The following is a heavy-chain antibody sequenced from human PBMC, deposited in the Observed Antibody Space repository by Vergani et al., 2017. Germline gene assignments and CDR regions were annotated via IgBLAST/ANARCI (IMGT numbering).Heavy chain of an antibody. CDR1: GYSFTSYW. CDR3: ARHVSIYSSSGYDLDY. V-gene: IGHV5-51*01. D-gene: IGHD6-13*01. CDR2: IYPGDSDT. Sequence: EVQLVQSGAEVKKPGESLKISCKGSGYSFTSYWIGWVRQMPGKGLEWMGIIYPGDSDTSYSPSFQGQVTISADKSISTAYLQWSSLKASDTVMYYCARHVSIYSSSGYDLDYWGQGTLVTVSS. J-gene: IGHJ4*02.